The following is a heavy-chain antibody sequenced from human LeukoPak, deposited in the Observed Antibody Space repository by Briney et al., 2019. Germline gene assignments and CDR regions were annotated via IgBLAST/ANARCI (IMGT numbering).Heavy chain of an antibody. CDR1: GGSISSSSHY. D-gene: IGHD4-17*01. CDR2: IYYSGST. Sequence: SETLSLTCTVSGGSISSSSHYWGWIRQPPGKGLEWIGSIYYSGSTYYNPSLKSRVTISVDTSKNQFSLKLSSVTAADTAVYYCARYITVTTIEAFDIWGQGTMVTVSS. J-gene: IGHJ3*02. V-gene: IGHV4-39*01. CDR3: ARYITVTTIEAFDI.